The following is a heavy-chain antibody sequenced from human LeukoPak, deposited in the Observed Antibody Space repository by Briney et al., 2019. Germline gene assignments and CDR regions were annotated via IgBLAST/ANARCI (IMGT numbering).Heavy chain of an antibody. V-gene: IGHV4-59*01. CDR2: IYYSGST. D-gene: IGHD1-20*01. Sequence: SETLSLTCTVSGGSIGSYYWNWIRQPPGKGLEWIGDIYYSGSTNYNPSLKSRVTISVDTSKNQFSLELSSVTAADTAVYYCARGQYNWNYWGQGTLVTVSS. J-gene: IGHJ4*02. CDR3: ARGQYNWNY. CDR1: GGSIGSYY.